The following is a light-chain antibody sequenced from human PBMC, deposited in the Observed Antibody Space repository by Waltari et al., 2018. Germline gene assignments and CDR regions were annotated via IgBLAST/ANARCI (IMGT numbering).Light chain of an antibody. CDR3: LQSNSYPWT. CDR1: QDIHNF. CDR2: AGF. J-gene: IGKJ1*01. V-gene: IGKV1-9*01. Sequence: DIQLTQSPSFLSASIGDRVTITCRASQDIHNFLSWYQQKPGKALKLLMYAGFGLPSGVPSRFSGSGSGTEFTLTISSLEPEDFATYYCLQSNSYPWTFGQGTKVEIK.